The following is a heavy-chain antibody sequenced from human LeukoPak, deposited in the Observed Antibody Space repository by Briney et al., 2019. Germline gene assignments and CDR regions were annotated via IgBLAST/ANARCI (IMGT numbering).Heavy chain of an antibody. D-gene: IGHD6-19*01. Sequence: SETLSLPCAVYGEPFSVYYWRGLRQPPGRGLEWIGEINHSGSTNYNPFLKSRVTISVDTSKNQFYLKLSSATAAATAVYYCARGYGSGWYGGDYWGQGTLVTVSS. V-gene: IGHV4-34*01. J-gene: IGHJ4*02. CDR2: INHSGST. CDR3: ARGYGSGWYGGDY. CDR1: GEPFSVYY.